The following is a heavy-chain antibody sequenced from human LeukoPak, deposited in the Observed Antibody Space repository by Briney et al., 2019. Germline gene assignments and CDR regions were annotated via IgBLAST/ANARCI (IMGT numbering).Heavy chain of an antibody. CDR2: ISYNGNDY. D-gene: IGHD6-13*01. Sequence: GGSLRLSCAASGFSFTSYATHWVRQAPGKGLEWVAVISYNGNDYHYADSVKGRFTISRDNSKNTLYLQMNSLRTEDMAFYYCAKDSQHLAIYYFDYWGQGTLVTVSS. J-gene: IGHJ4*02. V-gene: IGHV3-30*18. CDR1: GFSFTSYA. CDR3: AKDSQHLAIYYFDY.